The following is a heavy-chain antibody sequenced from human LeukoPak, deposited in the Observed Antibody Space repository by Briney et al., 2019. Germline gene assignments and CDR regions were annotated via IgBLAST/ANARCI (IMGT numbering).Heavy chain of an antibody. J-gene: IGHJ4*02. D-gene: IGHD5-18*01. V-gene: IGHV3-9*01. CDR3: ARPVGYSFGYFDY. Sequence: GGSLRLSCAASGFTFDDYAMRWVRQAPGKGLEWVSGISWNSGILDYADSVKGRFTISRDNAKNSLYLQMNSLRAEDTALYYCARPVGYSFGYFDYWGQGTLVTVSS. CDR2: ISWNSGIL. CDR1: GFTFDDYA.